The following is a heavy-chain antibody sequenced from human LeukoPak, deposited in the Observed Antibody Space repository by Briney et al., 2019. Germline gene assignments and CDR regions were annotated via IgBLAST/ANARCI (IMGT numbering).Heavy chain of an antibody. CDR1: GGTFSSYA. CDR2: IIPIFGTA. Sequence: SVKVSCKASGGTFSSYAISWVRQAPGQGLEWMGGIIPIFGTANYAQKFQGRVTITADESTSTAYMELSSLRSEDTAVYYCARGPQRRGTAMPNAKRYYYYYYMDVWGKGTTVTVSS. V-gene: IGHV1-69*01. D-gene: IGHD5-18*01. CDR3: ARGPQRRGTAMPNAKRYYYYYYMDV. J-gene: IGHJ6*03.